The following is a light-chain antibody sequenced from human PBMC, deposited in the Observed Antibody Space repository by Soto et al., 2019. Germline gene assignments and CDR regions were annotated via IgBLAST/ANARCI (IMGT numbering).Light chain of an antibody. CDR1: QSLVYSEGHAY. V-gene: IGKV2-30*01. CDR3: MQDTHWPPT. J-gene: IGKJ1*01. Sequence: DVVMNQSPLSLPVTPVQPASIACRSSQSLVYSEGHAYVIWLHKRPGQSPRRLIYNAYKRDSGSPDRFSGSGSGTDFTLQINSVDAEDVGSEYCMQDTHWPPTVGRGTMVESK. CDR2: NAY.